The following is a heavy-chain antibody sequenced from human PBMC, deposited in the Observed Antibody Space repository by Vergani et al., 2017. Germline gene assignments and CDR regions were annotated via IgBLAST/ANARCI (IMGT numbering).Heavy chain of an antibody. CDR3: TTEIAAAGLFDY. V-gene: IGHV3-15*01. CDR1: GFTFSNAW. J-gene: IGHJ4*02. D-gene: IGHD6-13*01. Sequence: EVQLVESGGGLVKPGGSLRLSCAASGFTFSNAWMSWVRQAPGKGLEWVGRIKSKTDGGTTDYAGPVKGRFTISRDDSKNTLYLQMNSLKTEDTAVYYCTTEIAAAGLFDYWGQGTLVTVSS. CDR2: IKSKTDGGTT.